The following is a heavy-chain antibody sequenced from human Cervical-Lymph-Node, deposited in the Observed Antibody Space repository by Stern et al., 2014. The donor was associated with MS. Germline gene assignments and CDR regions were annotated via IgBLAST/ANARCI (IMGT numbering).Heavy chain of an antibody. CDR3: AHRHYSGWFDP. Sequence: QVTLRESGPPLVKPTQTLTLTCTFSGFSLRTSGVAVGWIRQPPGKALEWLALIYWDDDKRYSASLKNRLTITKDTPKNQVVLTMTNMDPVDTATYYCAHRHYSGWFDPWGQGTLVTVSS. D-gene: IGHD4-11*01. J-gene: IGHJ5*02. CDR1: GFSLRTSGVA. V-gene: IGHV2-5*02. CDR2: IYWDDDK.